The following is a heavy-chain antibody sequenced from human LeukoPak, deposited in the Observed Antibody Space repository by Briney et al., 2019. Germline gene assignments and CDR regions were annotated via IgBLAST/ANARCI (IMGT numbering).Heavy chain of an antibody. Sequence: SETLSLTCTVSGGSISSYYWSWIRQPPGKGLEWIGYIYYSGSTNYNPSLKSRVTISVDTSKNQFSLKLSSVTAADTAVYYCARVVRQWLVGMEGAFDIWGQGTMVTVSS. CDR2: IYYSGST. CDR3: ARVVRQWLVGMEGAFDI. D-gene: IGHD6-19*01. V-gene: IGHV4-59*01. CDR1: GGSISSYY. J-gene: IGHJ3*02.